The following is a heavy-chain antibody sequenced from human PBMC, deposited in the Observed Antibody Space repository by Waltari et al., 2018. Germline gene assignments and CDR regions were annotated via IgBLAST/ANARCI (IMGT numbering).Heavy chain of an antibody. CDR1: C. Sequence: CWRWVPRPQGNGLEWIGQVHHIGTPINSPSLASRVTMSLDNYTGEFSMTLACGTAADSAVYYCARVRGRGLYLDTWGPGARVTVTS. CDR3: ARVRGRGLYLDT. D-gene: IGHD2-15*01. J-gene: IGHJ5*02. CDR2: VHHIGTP. V-gene: IGHV4-4*02.